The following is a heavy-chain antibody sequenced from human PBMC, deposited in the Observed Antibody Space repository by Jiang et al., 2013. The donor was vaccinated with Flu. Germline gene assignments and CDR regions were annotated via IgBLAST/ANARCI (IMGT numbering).Heavy chain of an antibody. CDR2: IYHSGST. J-gene: IGHJ5*02. Sequence: GLVKPSETLSLTCAVSGYSISSGYYWGWIRQPPGKGLEWIGSIYHSGSTYYNPSLKSRVTISVDTSKNQFSLKLSSVTAADTAVYYCAREVPTVRFDPWGQGTLVTVSS. CDR3: AREVPTVRFDP. CDR1: GYSISSGYY. D-gene: IGHD4-11*01. V-gene: IGHV4-38-2*02.